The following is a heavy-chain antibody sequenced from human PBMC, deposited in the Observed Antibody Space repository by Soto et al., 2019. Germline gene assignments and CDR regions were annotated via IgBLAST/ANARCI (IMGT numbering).Heavy chain of an antibody. CDR2: IHPANSET. CDR3: ARQGGNAIPYYFDS. CDR1: GYTFSSIW. Sequence: PGESLKISCKGSGYTFSSIWIGWVRQTPGKGLEWMGIIHPANSETKYSPSFQGQVTISVDKSISTAYLHWSSLKASDTAVYYCARQGGNAIPYYFDSWGQGTLVTSPQ. V-gene: IGHV5-51*01. D-gene: IGHD1-1*01. J-gene: IGHJ4*02.